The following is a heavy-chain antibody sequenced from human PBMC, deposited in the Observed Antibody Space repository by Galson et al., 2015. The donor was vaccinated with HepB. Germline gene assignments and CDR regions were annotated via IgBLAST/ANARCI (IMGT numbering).Heavy chain of an antibody. V-gene: IGHV3-74*01. CDR3: VAAVFDY. Sequence: SLRLSCAASGLTFSSYWMHWVRQAPGKGLVWVSRTNSDGSSTSYADSVKGRFTISRDNAKNTLYLQMNSLRAEDTAVYYCVAAVFDYWGQGTLVTVSS. CDR1: GLTFSSYW. CDR2: TNSDGSST. J-gene: IGHJ4*02.